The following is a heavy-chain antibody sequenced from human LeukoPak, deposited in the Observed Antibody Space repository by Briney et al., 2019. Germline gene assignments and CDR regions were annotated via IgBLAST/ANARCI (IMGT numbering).Heavy chain of an antibody. CDR1: GYTFTSYD. D-gene: IGHD3-10*01. CDR3: ARGTYYYGSGRGRSVDY. V-gene: IGHV1-8*01. J-gene: IGHJ4*02. CDR2: MNPISGNT. Sequence: ASVKVSCKASGYTFTSYDINWVRQATGQGVEWMGWMNPISGNTGYAQKFQGRVTMTRNTSISTAYMELSSLRSEDTAVYYCARGTYYYGSGRGRSVDYWGQGTLVTVSS.